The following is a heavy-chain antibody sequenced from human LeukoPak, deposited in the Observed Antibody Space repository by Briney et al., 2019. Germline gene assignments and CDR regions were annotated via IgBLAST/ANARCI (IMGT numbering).Heavy chain of an antibody. D-gene: IGHD2-21*02. Sequence: ASVKVSCKASGYTFTSYGIFWVRQAPGQGLEWMGCVSPYNGNPNYAQKLQGRVTMTTDTSTSTAYMELRSLRSDDTALYYCARDLAVVTAFGQHAFDIWGQGTMVTVSS. J-gene: IGHJ3*02. V-gene: IGHV1-18*01. CDR1: GYTFTSYG. CDR2: VSPYNGNP. CDR3: ARDLAVVTAFGQHAFDI.